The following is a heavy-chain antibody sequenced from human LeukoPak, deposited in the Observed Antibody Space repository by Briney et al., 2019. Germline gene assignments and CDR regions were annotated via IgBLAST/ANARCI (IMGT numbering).Heavy chain of an antibody. D-gene: IGHD3-10*01. CDR3: ARMVRRLISDVGFDP. Sequence: SETLSLTCTVSGGSISSHYWSWIRQPPGKGLEWIGHIYHSGSTNYNPSLKSRVTISVDTSKTQFSLKLSSVTAADTAVYYCARMVRRLISDVGFDPWGQGTLVTVSS. CDR1: GGSISSHY. V-gene: IGHV4-59*11. J-gene: IGHJ5*02. CDR2: IYHSGST.